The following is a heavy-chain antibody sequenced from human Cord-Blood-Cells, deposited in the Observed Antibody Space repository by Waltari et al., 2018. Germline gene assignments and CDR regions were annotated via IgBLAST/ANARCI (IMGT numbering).Heavy chain of an antibody. J-gene: IGHJ6*02. V-gene: IGHV1-69*01. CDR3: ARWGLDGSGSYYYYYGMDV. D-gene: IGHD1-26*01. CDR2: IIPLFGPE. Sequence: QVQLVQSGAEVKKPGSSVKVSCKASGGTFSSYALSWVRQSPGQGIEWVVEIIPLFGPENYAQKFQGRVTITADESTSSAYIELSSLRSEDTAVYYCARWGLDGSGSYYYYYGMDVWGQGTTVTVSS. CDR1: GGTFSSYA.